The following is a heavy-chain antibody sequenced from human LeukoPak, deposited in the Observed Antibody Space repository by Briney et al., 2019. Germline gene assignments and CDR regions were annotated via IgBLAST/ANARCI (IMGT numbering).Heavy chain of an antibody. Sequence: SETLSLTCAVYSGSFSGYYWSWIRQPPGKGLEWIGEINHSGSTNYNPSLKSRVTISVDTSKNQFSLKLSSVTAADTAVYYCARAGRYYYDSSGSRAEYFQHWGQGTLVTVSS. CDR2: INHSGST. CDR3: ARAGRYYYDSSGSRAEYFQH. D-gene: IGHD3-22*01. V-gene: IGHV4-34*01. J-gene: IGHJ1*01. CDR1: SGSFSGYY.